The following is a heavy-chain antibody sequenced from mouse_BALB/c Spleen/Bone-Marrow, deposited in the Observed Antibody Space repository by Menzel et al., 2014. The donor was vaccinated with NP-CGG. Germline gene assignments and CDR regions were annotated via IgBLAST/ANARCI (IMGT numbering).Heavy chain of an antibody. CDR1: GFNIKDTH. Sequence: EVQLQQSGAELVKLGASVKLSCTASGFNIKDTHMHWVKQGPKQGLEWIGRIDPANGSTKYDPNFQGKATITADTSSNTAYLQLSSLTSEDTAVYYCSRDYGGTAWFACWGHGTLVTVSA. J-gene: IGHJ3*01. V-gene: IGHV14-3*02. CDR3: SRDYGGTAWFAC. D-gene: IGHD1-1*01. CDR2: IDPANGST.